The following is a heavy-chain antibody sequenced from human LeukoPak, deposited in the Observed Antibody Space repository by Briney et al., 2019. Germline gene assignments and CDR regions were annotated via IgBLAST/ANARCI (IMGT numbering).Heavy chain of an antibody. D-gene: IGHD5-18*01. CDR1: GGSISSGSYY. CDR2: IYTSGST. J-gene: IGHJ6*03. V-gene: IGHV4-61*02. Sequence: SETLSLTCTVSGGSISSGSYYWSWIRQPAGKGLEWIGRIYTSGSTNYNPSLKSRVTMSVDTPKNQFSLKLSSVTAADTAVYYCARDGIQLWNDYYYYYMDVWGKGTTVTISS. CDR3: ARDGIQLWNDYYYYYMDV.